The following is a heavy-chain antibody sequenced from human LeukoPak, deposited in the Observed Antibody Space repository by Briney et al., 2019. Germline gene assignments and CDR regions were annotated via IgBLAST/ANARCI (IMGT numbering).Heavy chain of an antibody. D-gene: IGHD3-10*01. J-gene: IGHJ4*02. CDR1: GGSFSGYY. V-gene: IGHV4-34*01. CDR2: ISGSGRT. Sequence: SETLSLTCAVYGGSFSGYYWSWIRQPPGKGLEWIGQISGSGRTNYNPSLKSRLTMSANMSENQFSLRLSSVTAADTAVYYCARGLGALWGQGTLVTVSS. CDR3: ARGLGAL.